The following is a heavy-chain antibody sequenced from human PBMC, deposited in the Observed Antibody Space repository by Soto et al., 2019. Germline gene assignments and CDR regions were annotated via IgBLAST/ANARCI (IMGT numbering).Heavy chain of an antibody. CDR3: ARAGVTIFGVVIDYYGMDV. J-gene: IGHJ6*02. Sequence: SVEVSCKASGGTFISYAISWVRQAPGQGLEWMGGIIPIFGTANYAQNFQGRVTITADESTSTAYMELSSLRSEDTAVYYCARAGVTIFGVVIDYYGMDVWGQGTTVTVSS. V-gene: IGHV1-69*13. CDR2: IIPIFGTA. D-gene: IGHD3-3*01. CDR1: GGTFISYA.